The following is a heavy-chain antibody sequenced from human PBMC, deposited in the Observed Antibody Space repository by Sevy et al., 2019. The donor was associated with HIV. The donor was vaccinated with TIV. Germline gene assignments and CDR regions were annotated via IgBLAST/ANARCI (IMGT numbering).Heavy chain of an antibody. CDR1: GGSFSGYY. Sequence: SETLSLTCAVHGGSFSGYYWNWIRQPPGKGLEWIGEIILSGSTNYNPSLKSRVTISVDTSKNQFSLKLSSVTAADTAVYYCARSPPIVVVPGAPSWFDPWGQGTLVTVSS. CDR2: IILSGST. V-gene: IGHV4-34*12. J-gene: IGHJ5*02. CDR3: ARSPPIVVVPGAPSWFDP. D-gene: IGHD2-2*01.